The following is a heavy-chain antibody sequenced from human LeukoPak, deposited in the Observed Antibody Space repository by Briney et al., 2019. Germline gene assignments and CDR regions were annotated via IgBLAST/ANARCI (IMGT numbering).Heavy chain of an antibody. Sequence: PSETLSLTCTVSGGSISSYYWSWIRHPARKGREWIGRIYTSGSNNYNPSLKSRVTMSVDTSKNQFSLKVSSVTAADTAVYYCARDLAGLFFNFDYWGQGTLVTVSS. V-gene: IGHV4-4*07. D-gene: IGHD3-22*01. CDR1: GGSISSYY. CDR2: IYTSGSN. J-gene: IGHJ4*02. CDR3: ARDLAGLFFNFDY.